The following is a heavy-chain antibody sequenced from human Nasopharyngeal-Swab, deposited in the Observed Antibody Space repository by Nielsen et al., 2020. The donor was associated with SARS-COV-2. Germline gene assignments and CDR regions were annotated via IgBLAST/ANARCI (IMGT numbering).Heavy chain of an antibody. CDR3: ARGTVYYYDSSGYYYYYYYGMDV. V-gene: IGHV4-34*01. J-gene: IGHJ6*02. Sequence: WMRQSPVNALEWIGDINHSGSTNYNPSLKSRVTISVDTSKNQFSLKLSSVTAADTAVYYCARGTVYYYDSSGYYYYYYYGMDVWGQGTTVTVSS. CDR2: INHSGST. D-gene: IGHD3-22*01.